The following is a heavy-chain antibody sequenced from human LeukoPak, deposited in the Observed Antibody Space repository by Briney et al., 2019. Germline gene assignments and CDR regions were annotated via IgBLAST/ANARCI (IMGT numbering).Heavy chain of an antibody. CDR1: GGSISSGSYY. CDR2: IYTSGST. D-gene: IGHD3-22*01. J-gene: IGHJ4*02. V-gene: IGHV4-61*02. Sequence: PSETLSLTCTLSGGSISSGSYYWSWIRQPAGKGLEWIARIYTSGSTNYNPSLKSRVTISVDTSKNQFSLKLSSVTAADTAVYYCARGYDYYDSSGYYSSPFDYWGQGTLVTVSS. CDR3: ARGYDYYDSSGYYSSPFDY.